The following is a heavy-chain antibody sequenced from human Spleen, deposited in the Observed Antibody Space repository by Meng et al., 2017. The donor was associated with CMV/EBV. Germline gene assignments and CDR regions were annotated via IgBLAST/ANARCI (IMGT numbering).Heavy chain of an antibody. V-gene: IGHV3-7*01. J-gene: IGHJ4*02. CDR3: ARVPVADY. Sequence: GESLKISCAASGFFFGSFWMTWVRQAPGKGLEWVANMNQNGSEKYYVDSVKGRFTISRDNAGNSLYLQMSSLSADDTAVYYCARVPVADYWGQGTLVTVSS. CDR1: GFFFGSFW. CDR2: MNQNGSEK.